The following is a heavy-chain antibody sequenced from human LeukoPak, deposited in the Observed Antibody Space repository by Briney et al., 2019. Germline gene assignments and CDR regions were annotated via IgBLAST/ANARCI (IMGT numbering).Heavy chain of an antibody. D-gene: IGHD3-9*01. V-gene: IGHV4-59*01. CDR3: AGKYYDTLTGYTALDV. CDR2: IYYTGNT. Sequence: NPSETLSLTCTVSGGSISSYYWTWIRQPPGKGLEWIGDIYYTGNTNYNPSLKSRVAISLDTSKNQFSLKLSSVTAADTAVYYCAGKYYDTLTGYTALDVWGQGTTVTVSS. CDR1: GGSISSYY. J-gene: IGHJ6*02.